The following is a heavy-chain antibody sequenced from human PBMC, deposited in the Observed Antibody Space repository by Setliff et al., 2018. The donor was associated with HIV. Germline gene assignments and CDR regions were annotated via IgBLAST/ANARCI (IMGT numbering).Heavy chain of an antibody. V-gene: IGHV1-3*01. CDR2: INPDNGNT. CDR1: GYTFTAYT. D-gene: IGHD5-18*01. Sequence: ASVKVSCKASGYTFTAYTVHWVRQAPGQRLEWMGWINPDNGNTKYSQKFQDRVTISRDIHANTAYMELSSLRSEDTAIYYCARSLREYSCGSPDYWGPGTLVTVS. J-gene: IGHJ4*02. CDR3: ARSLREYSCGSPDY.